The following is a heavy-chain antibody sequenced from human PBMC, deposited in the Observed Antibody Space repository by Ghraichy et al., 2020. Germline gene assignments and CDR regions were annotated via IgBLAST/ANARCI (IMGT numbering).Heavy chain of an antibody. CDR2: INHSGST. J-gene: IGHJ4*02. CDR3: ARRIYTAASTVPYFDY. CDR1: GGSFSGYY. V-gene: IGHV4-34*01. D-gene: IGHD4-17*01. Sequence: SETLSLTCAVYGGSFSGYYWSWIRQPPGKGLEWIGEINHSGSTNYNPSLKSRVTISVDTSKNQFSLKLSSVTAADTAVYSCARRIYTAASTVPYFDYWGQGTLVTVSS.